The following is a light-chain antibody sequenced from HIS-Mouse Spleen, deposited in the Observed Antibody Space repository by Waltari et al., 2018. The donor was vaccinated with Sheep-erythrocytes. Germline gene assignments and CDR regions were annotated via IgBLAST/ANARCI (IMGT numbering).Light chain of an antibody. CDR3: LQDYNYPWT. J-gene: IGKJ1*01. CDR2: AAS. V-gene: IGKV1-6*01. CDR1: QGIRND. Sequence: AIQMTQSPSSLSASVGDRVTITCRDSQGIRNDLGWYQQKPGKDPKLLIYAASSLQSGVPSRFSGSGSGTDFTLTISSLQPEDFATYYCLQDYNYPWTFGQGTKVEIK.